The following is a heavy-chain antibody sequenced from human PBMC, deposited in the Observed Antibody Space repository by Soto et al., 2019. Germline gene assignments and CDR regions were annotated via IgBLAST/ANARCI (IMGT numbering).Heavy chain of an antibody. Sequence: EVQVLESGGGLVEPGGSLSLSCAVSGFTFDTHSMSWVRQAPGKGLEWVSAISPNGGRTYYPDSVKGRFTISRDNSNNTVYLHMNSLRVEDTAVYYCAKEPQSTCWFGPWGQGTMVTVSS. V-gene: IGHV3-23*01. CDR3: AKEPQSTCWFGP. CDR1: GFTFDTHS. CDR2: ISPNGGRT. J-gene: IGHJ5*02.